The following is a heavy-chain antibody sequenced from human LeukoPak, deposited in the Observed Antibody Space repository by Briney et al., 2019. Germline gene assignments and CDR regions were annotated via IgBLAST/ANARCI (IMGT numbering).Heavy chain of an antibody. CDR1: GGSFSGYY. CDR3: ARLGYSSGWSVRYYYYYMDV. Sequence: LGTLSLTCAVYGGSFSGYYWSWIPQPPGKGLKWIGEINHSGSTNYNPSLKSRVTISVDTSKNQFSLKLSSVTAADTAVYYCARLGYSSGWSVRYYYYYMDVWGRGTTVTVSS. D-gene: IGHD6-19*01. CDR2: INHSGST. V-gene: IGHV4-34*01. J-gene: IGHJ6*03.